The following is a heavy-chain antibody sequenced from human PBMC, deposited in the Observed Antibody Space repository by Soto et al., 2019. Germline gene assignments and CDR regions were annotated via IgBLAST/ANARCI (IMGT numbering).Heavy chain of an antibody. CDR1: GFTFSGYS. V-gene: IGHV3-21*01. D-gene: IGHD1-26*01. Sequence: KAGGSLRLSXAASGFTFSGYSMNWVRQAPGKGLEWVSSISSSSSYIYYADSVKGRFTISRDNAKNSLYLQMNSLRAEDTAVYYCARGVGATGAFDIWGQGTMVTVSS. J-gene: IGHJ3*02. CDR2: ISSSSSYI. CDR3: ARGVGATGAFDI.